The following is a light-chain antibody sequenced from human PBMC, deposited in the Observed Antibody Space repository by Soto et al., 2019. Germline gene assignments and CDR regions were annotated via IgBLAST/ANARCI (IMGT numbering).Light chain of an antibody. V-gene: IGLV2-14*01. CDR1: ISDIGGYYY. J-gene: IGLJ1*01. CDR3: TSYSSSDIFYV. Sequence: QTLLTQPASVSGSRGQSITISCTGTISDIGGYYYVSWYQHHPGKAPKLLIYQVTNRPSRVSNRFSGSKYGNTASLTISGLQAEDEADYYCTSYSSSDIFYVFGTGTKVTVL. CDR2: QVT.